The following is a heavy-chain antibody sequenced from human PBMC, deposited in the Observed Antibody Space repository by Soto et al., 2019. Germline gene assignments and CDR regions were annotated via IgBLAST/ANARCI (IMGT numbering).Heavy chain of an antibody. Sequence: SETLSLTCTVSGGSISSYYWSWIRQPAGKGLEWIGRIYTSGSTNYNPSLKSRVTMSVDTSKNQFSLKLSSVTAADTAVYYCARNGYSSGWFIHNWFDPWGQGTLVTVSS. CDR1: GGSISSYY. D-gene: IGHD6-19*01. CDR3: ARNGYSSGWFIHNWFDP. V-gene: IGHV4-4*07. J-gene: IGHJ5*02. CDR2: IYTSGST.